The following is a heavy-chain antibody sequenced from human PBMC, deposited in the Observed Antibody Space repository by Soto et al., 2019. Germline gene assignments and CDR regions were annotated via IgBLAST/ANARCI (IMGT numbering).Heavy chain of an antibody. CDR1: GYTFTSYA. V-gene: IGHV1-3*01. D-gene: IGHD2-2*01. J-gene: IGHJ5*02. Sequence: ASVKVSCKASGYTFTSYAMHWVRQAPGQRLEWMGWINAGNGNTKYSQKFQGRVTITRDTSASTAYMELSSLRSEDTAVYYCARDLLCSSTSCYSSANWFDPWGQGTLVTVSS. CDR3: ARDLLCSSTSCYSSANWFDP. CDR2: INAGNGNT.